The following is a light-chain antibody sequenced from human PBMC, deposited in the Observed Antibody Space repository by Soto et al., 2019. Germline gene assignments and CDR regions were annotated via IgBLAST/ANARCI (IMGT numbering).Light chain of an antibody. V-gene: IGKV4-1*01. J-gene: IGKJ4*01. CDR3: QQYYGTPLT. CDR2: WAS. CDR1: RSVLYSSDNKYY. Sequence: DIVMTQSPDSLAVSLGERATINCKSSRSVLYSSDNKYYLAWYQQKPGQPPNLLIYWASTRESGVPDRFSGSGSGTDFTLTISSLQAEDVAVYYCQQYYGTPLTFGGGTKVEIK.